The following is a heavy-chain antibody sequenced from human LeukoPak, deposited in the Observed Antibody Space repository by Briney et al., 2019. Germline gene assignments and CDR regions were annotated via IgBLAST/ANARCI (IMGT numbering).Heavy chain of an antibody. J-gene: IGHJ3*02. Sequence: GGSLRLSCADSGFTVRSNYMSWVRQAPGKGLEWVSVIYSGGSTYYADSVKGRFTISRDNSKNTLYLQMNSLRAEDTAVYYCARVYSSSGDAFDIWGQGTMVTVSS. D-gene: IGHD6-13*01. CDR3: ARVYSSSGDAFDI. CDR2: IYSGGST. V-gene: IGHV3-66*01. CDR1: GFTVRSNY.